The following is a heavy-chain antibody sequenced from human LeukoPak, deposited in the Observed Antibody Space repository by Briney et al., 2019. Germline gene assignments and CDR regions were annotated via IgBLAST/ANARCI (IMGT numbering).Heavy chain of an antibody. Sequence: ASVKVSCKASGYTFTSYDIDWVRQATGQGLEWMGWMNPNSGNTGCAQKFQGRVTMTRNTSISTAYMELSSLRSEDTAVYYCAYSEGSGNPFDYWGQGTLVTVSS. CDR3: AYSEGSGNPFDY. D-gene: IGHD3-10*01. V-gene: IGHV1-8*01. CDR1: GYTFTSYD. CDR2: MNPNSGNT. J-gene: IGHJ4*02.